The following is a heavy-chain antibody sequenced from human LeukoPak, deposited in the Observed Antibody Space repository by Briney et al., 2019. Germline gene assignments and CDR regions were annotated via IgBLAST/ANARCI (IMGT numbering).Heavy chain of an antibody. Sequence: GGSLRLSCAASGFTFSSYWMSWVRQAPGKGLEGVANMKLDGSEEYYVDSVKGRFTISSDNAKNSLYLQMNSLRVDDTAVYYCARWARYCSSGSCYSWFDPWGQGTLVTVSS. CDR2: MKLDGSEE. V-gene: IGHV3-7*01. D-gene: IGHD2-15*01. J-gene: IGHJ5*02. CDR1: GFTFSSYW. CDR3: ARWARYCSSGSCYSWFDP.